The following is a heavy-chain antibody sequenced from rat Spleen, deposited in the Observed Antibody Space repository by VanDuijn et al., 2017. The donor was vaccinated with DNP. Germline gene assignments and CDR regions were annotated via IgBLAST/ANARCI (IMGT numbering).Heavy chain of an antibody. CDR3: ASWGIRAYYFDS. V-gene: IGHV5-22*01. D-gene: IGHD4-3*01. Sequence: EVQLVESGGGSVQPGRSLKLSCAASGFTFSDYYMAWVRQAPTKGLAWGAYIRYDGGSTYYGDSVKGRFTISRDNAKTTLYLQMNSLRFEDTATYFCASWGIRAYYFDSWGQGVMVTVSS. CDR2: IRYDGGST. J-gene: IGHJ2*01. CDR1: GFTFSDYY.